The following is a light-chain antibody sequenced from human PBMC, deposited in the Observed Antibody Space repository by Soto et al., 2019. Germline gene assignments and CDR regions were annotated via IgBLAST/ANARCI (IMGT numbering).Light chain of an antibody. CDR2: GAS. V-gene: IGKV3-20*01. J-gene: IGKJ1*01. CDR3: QQYGRSPRT. Sequence: EIVLTQSPGTLSLSPGERATLSCRASQSVSSSHLAWYQQKPGQAPRLLIYGASSRATGIPDRFSGSGSGTDFTLTLSRLEPEDFAVYYCQQYGRSPRTFGQGTKVEIK. CDR1: QSVSSSH.